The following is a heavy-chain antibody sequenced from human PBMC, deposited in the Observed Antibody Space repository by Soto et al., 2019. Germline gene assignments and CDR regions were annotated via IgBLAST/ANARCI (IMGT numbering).Heavy chain of an antibody. V-gene: IGHV3-9*01. J-gene: IGHJ6*02. CDR3: AKGGTFDWFPNYYYGMDV. CDR1: GFTFDDYA. D-gene: IGHD3-9*01. CDR2: ISWNSGSI. Sequence: GGSLRLSCAASGFTFDDYAMHWVRQAPGKGLEWVSGISWNSGSIGYADSVKGRFTISRDNAKNPLYLQMNSLRAEDTALYYCAKGGTFDWFPNYYYGMDVWGQGTTVTVSS.